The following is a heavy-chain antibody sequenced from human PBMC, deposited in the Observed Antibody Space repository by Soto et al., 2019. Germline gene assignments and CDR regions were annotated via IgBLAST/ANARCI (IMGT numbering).Heavy chain of an antibody. D-gene: IGHD6-19*01. CDR1: GSNFKKFA. V-gene: IGHV3-23*01. J-gene: IGHJ4*02. CDR2: ISCCGGSA. Sequence: EVQLLESGGGVVQPGGSLRLSCVASGSNFKKFAMAWVRQAAGEGLEWVSGISCCGGSASYADSVKGRLSIARDDSKNTVSLQLNSLRVEDTAQYYCAKADGLQWLIPHLDNWGQGTLVTVS. CDR3: AKADGLQWLIPHLDN.